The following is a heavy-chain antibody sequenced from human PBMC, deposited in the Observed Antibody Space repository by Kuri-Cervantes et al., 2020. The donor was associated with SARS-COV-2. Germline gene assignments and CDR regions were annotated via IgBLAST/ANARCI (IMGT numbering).Heavy chain of an antibody. J-gene: IGHJ4*02. D-gene: IGHD1-1*01. Sequence: GESLKISWAASGFTFSSYSMHWVRQAPGKGLEWVSSISSSSSYIYYAESVKGRLTISRDNAKNSLYLQMNSLRAENTAVYYCARPDETGTRFDYWGQGTLVTSPQ. CDR3: ARPDETGTRFDY. V-gene: IGHV3-21*01. CDR1: GFTFSSYS. CDR2: ISSSSSYI.